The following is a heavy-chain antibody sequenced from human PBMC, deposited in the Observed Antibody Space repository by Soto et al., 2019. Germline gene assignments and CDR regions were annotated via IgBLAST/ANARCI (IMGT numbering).Heavy chain of an antibody. Sequence: QVQLVQSGAELKKPGASVKVSCKASGYTFSNYGINWVRQAPGQGLEWMGWISAYNGNTKYAQKFQGRVTMARDTPSDTAYMELRGLRSDDTAVYYCARDGRQFVPNSDNFEIWGQGTTVTVSS. D-gene: IGHD6-6*01. V-gene: IGHV1-18*01. CDR2: ISAYNGNT. CDR1: GYTFSNYG. CDR3: ARDGRQFVPNSDNFEI. J-gene: IGHJ3*02.